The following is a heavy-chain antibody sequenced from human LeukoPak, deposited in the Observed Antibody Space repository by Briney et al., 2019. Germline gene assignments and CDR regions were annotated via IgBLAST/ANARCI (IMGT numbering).Heavy chain of an antibody. Sequence: ASVRVSCKASGYTFTNFAMNWVRQAPGQGLEWMGWINTNTGNPTYAQGFTGRFVFSLDTSVSTAYLQISSLKAEDTAVYYCARNNADGEGRFSYWGQGALVTVSS. CDR1: GYTFTNFA. CDR2: INTNTGNP. J-gene: IGHJ4*02. CDR3: ARNNADGEGRFSY. V-gene: IGHV7-4-1*02. D-gene: IGHD3-10*01.